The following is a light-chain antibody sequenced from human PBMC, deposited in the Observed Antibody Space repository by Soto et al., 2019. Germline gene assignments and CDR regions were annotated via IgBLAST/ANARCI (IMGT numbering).Light chain of an antibody. V-gene: IGKV1-5*03. CDR1: QSISSW. CDR2: KAS. J-gene: IGKJ1*01. CDR3: HQDFNLPWT. Sequence: DIQMTQSPSTLSASVGDRVTITCRASQSISSWLAWYQQKPGKAPKLLIYKASSLESGVPSRFSGSGSGTDFTLTISSLQPEDFAVYFCHQDFNLPWTFGQGTKVDIK.